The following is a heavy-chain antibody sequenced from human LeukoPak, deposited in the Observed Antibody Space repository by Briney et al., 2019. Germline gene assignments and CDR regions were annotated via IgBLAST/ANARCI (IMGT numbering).Heavy chain of an antibody. D-gene: IGHD3-3*01. CDR3: ARGLRFFYYYYGMDV. V-gene: IGHV1-69*04. Sequence: ASVKVSCKASGGTFSSYAISWVRQAPGQGLEWMGRIIPILGIANYAQKFQGRVTITADKSTSTAYMELSSLRSEDTAVYYCARGLRFFYYYYGMDVWGQGTTVTVSS. CDR2: IIPILGIA. CDR1: GGTFSSYA. J-gene: IGHJ6*02.